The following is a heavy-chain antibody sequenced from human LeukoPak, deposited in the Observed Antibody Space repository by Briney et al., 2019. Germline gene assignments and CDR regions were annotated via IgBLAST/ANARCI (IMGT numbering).Heavy chain of an antibody. CDR3: ARSRLPGIAAAEVGY. Sequence: GGSLRLSCAASGFTLSSYSMNWVRQAPGKGLEWVSYISSSSTIYYAGSVKGRFTISRDNSKNTLYLQMNSLRAEDTAVYYCARSRLPGIAAAEVGYWGQGTLVTVSS. D-gene: IGHD6-13*01. CDR1: GFTLSSYS. V-gene: IGHV3-48*01. CDR2: ISSSSTI. J-gene: IGHJ4*02.